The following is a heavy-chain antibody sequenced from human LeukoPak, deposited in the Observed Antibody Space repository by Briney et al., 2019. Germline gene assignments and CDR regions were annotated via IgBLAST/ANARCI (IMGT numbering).Heavy chain of an antibody. V-gene: IGHV4-59*01. CDR1: GGSISSYY. D-gene: IGHD3-22*01. Sequence: SETLSLTCTVSGGSISSYYWSWIRQPPGKGLEWIGYIYYSRSTNYNPSLKSRVTISVDTSKNQFSLKLRSVTAADTAVYYCAREVWNYYDSSGPNPFDAFDIWGQGTMVTVSS. CDR3: AREVWNYYDSSGPNPFDAFDI. J-gene: IGHJ3*02. CDR2: IYYSRST.